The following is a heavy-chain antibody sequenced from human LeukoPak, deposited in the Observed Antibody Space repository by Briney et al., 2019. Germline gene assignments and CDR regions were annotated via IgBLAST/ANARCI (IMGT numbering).Heavy chain of an antibody. D-gene: IGHD6-19*01. V-gene: IGHV1-46*01. CDR1: GYTFTSYY. Sequence: GASVKVSCKASGYTFTSYYMHWVRQAPGQGLEWMGIIHPSGGSTSYAQKFQGRVTMTRDTSTSTVYMELSSLRSEDTAVYYCARFAVHRRLTVAGQFGLDYWGQGTLVTVSS. CDR3: ARFAVHRRLTVAGQFGLDY. CDR2: IHPSGGST. J-gene: IGHJ4*02.